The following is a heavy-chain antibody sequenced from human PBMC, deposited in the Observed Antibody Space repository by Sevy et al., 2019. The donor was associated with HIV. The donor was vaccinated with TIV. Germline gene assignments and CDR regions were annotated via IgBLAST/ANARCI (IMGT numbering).Heavy chain of an antibody. CDR1: GGSITSLY. CDR3: AGENAWGRGYS. CDR2: IYYDGHI. J-gene: IGHJ4*02. Sequence: SETLSLTCTVSGGSITSLYWNWIRQPPGKGLEWIANIYYDGHINYNPSLKSRVTLSLDTSKNQFSLRLSSVTAADTAMYYCAGENAWGRGYSWGQGTLITVSS. V-gene: IGHV4-59*08. D-gene: IGHD1-26*01.